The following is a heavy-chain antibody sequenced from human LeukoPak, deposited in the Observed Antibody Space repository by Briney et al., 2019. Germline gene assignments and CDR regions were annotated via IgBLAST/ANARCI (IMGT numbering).Heavy chain of an antibody. V-gene: IGHV4-34*01. CDR1: GGSFSGYY. D-gene: IGHD2-2*01. J-gene: IGHJ5*02. Sequence: ETLSLTCAVYGGSFSGYYWSWIRQPPGKGLEWIGEINHSGSTNYNPSLKSRVTISVDTSKNQFSLKLSSVTAADTAVYYCARELLGYCSSTSCPADWFDPWGQGTLVTVSS. CDR3: ARELLGYCSSTSCPADWFDP. CDR2: INHSGST.